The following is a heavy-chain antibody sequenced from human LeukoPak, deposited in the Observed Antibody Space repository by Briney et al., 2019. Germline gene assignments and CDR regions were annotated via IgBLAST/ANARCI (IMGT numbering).Heavy chain of an antibody. V-gene: IGHV4-34*01. J-gene: IGHJ4*03. CDR3: ARGATISETGYFDF. CDR1: GGSFSRFY. CDR2: IDHRGDT. Sequence: SETLSLTCAVYGGSFSRFYWSWIRQSPGKGLAWIAEIDHRGDTNFNPSVKSRVTVSVDTSKNQFSLKVRSLSAADTAVYYCARGATISETGYFDFWGQGTLVTVST. D-gene: IGHD5-24*01.